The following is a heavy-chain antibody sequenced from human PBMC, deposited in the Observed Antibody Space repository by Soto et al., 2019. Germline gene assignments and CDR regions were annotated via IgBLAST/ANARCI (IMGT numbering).Heavy chain of an antibody. J-gene: IGHJ6*02. D-gene: IGHD6-13*01. CDR3: ARIASAGRGWDV. CDR2: IKQDGSEE. CDR1: GFTFSSYW. V-gene: IGHV3-7*01. Sequence: EVQLVESGGGLVQPGGSLRLSCAASGFTFSSYWMSWVRQAPVKGLKWVGNIKQDGSEENYVDFMEGRFTISRDNAENSLYLQMNSLRAEDTAVYYCARIASAGRGWDVWGQGTTVVVSS.